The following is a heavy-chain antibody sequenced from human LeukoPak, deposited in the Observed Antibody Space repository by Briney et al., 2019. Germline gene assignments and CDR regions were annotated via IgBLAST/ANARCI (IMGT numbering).Heavy chain of an antibody. CDR2: ISYDGSNK. D-gene: IGHD2-2*01. CDR1: GFTFSSYA. V-gene: IGHV3-30-3*01. Sequence: GSLRLSCAASGFTFSSYAVHWVRQAPGKGLEWVAVISYDGSNKYYADSVKGRFTISRDNSKNTLYLQMNSLRAEDTAVYYCARGVVVPKRGLDYWGQGTLVTVSS. J-gene: IGHJ4*02. CDR3: ARGVVVPKRGLDY.